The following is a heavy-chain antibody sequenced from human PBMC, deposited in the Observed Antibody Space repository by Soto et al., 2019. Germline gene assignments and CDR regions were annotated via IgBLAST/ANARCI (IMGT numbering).Heavy chain of an antibody. Sequence: EVQLVESGGGLVQPGGSLRLSCAASGFTFNNYWMQWVRQAPGKGLVWVSRINADGSDTTYADSVKGRFAISRDNAKNTLYLQMNSLRDEDTAVYYCVRELTPRIFHYWGQGTLVAVSS. CDR2: INADGSDT. J-gene: IGHJ4*02. CDR1: GFTFNNYW. CDR3: VRELTPRIFHY. V-gene: IGHV3-74*03. D-gene: IGHD3-3*01.